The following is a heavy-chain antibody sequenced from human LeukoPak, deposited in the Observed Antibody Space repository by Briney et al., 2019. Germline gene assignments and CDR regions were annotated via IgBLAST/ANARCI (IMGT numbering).Heavy chain of an antibody. V-gene: IGHV3-23*01. J-gene: IGHJ4*02. Sequence: PGGSLRLSCAASGFSFSSNSMSWVRQTPGKGLEWVSAISGSAARVFYSDSVKGRFTISRDNSKNTLYLQMNSLRAEDTAVYYCAKGALYDFWSGYFLPTDYWGQGTLVTVSS. D-gene: IGHD3-3*01. CDR2: ISGSAARV. CDR3: AKGALYDFWSGYFLPTDY. CDR1: GFSFSSNS.